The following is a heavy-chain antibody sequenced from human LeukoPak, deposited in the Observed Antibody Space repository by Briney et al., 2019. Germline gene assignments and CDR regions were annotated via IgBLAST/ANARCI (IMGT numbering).Heavy chain of an antibody. Sequence: SETLSLTCTVSGGSISSYYWSWIRQPAGKGLEWIGRIYASGSTNYNPSLKSRVTMSVDTSKNQFSLKLSSVTAADTAVYYCARDGGAAAGPRFDPWGQGTLVTVSS. CDR1: GGSISSYY. CDR2: IYASGST. J-gene: IGHJ5*02. V-gene: IGHV4-4*07. D-gene: IGHD6-13*01. CDR3: ARDGGAAAGPRFDP.